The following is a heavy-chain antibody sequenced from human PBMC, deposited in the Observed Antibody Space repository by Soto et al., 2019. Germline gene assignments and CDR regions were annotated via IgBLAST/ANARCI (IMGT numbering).Heavy chain of an antibody. CDR1: GGSFSGYY. Sequence: SETLSLTCAVYGGSFSGYYWSWIRRPPGKGLEWIGEIYHSGSTNYNPSLKSRVTISVDKSKNQFSLKLSSVTAADTAVYYCAVMVYAAYYYYGMDVWGQGTTVTVSS. D-gene: IGHD2-8*01. CDR2: IYHSGST. CDR3: AVMVYAAYYYYGMDV. J-gene: IGHJ6*02. V-gene: IGHV4-34*01.